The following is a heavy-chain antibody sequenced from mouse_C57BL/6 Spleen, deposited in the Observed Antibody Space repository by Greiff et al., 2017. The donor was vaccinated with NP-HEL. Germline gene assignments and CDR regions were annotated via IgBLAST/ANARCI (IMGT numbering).Heavy chain of an antibody. CDR2: IWGDGST. CDR3: ATPGFITTVVAHYAMDY. J-gene: IGHJ4*01. CDR1: GFSLTSYG. V-gene: IGHV2-3*01. Sequence: VKLQESGPGLVAPSQSLSITCTVSGFSLTSYGVSWVRQPPGKGLEWLGVIWGDGSTNYHSALISRLSISTDYSKSQVFLKLNSLQTDDTATYYCATPGFITTVVAHYAMDYWGQGTSVTVSS. D-gene: IGHD1-1*01.